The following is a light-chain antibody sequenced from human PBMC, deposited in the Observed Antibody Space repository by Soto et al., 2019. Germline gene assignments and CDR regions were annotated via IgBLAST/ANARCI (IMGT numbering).Light chain of an antibody. V-gene: IGLV2-23*02. CDR2: EDS. Sequence: QLVLTQPASVSGSPGQSITISCTGTSSDVGSYNLVSWYQQSPGKAPKLMIYEDSKRPSGVSDRFSGSKSGNTASLTISGLQAEDEADYYCCSYAGGGTFEFGGGTKLTVL. J-gene: IGLJ2*01. CDR3: CSYAGGGTFE. CDR1: SSDVGSYNL.